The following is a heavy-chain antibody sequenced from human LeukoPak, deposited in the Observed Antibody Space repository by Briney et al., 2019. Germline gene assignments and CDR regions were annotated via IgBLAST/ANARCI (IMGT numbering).Heavy chain of an antibody. Sequence: SETLSLTCTVSGGPMSSYYWSWIRQPPGRGLEGSRRIYTSGCTNYKPSLKSRVTMSVDTSKNQFSLKLSSVTAADTAVYYCARDHDFWSGYLYYWGQGTLVTVSS. CDR3: ARDHDFWSGYLYY. J-gene: IGHJ4*02. CDR1: GGPMSSYY. CDR2: IYTSGCT. D-gene: IGHD3-3*01. V-gene: IGHV4-4*07.